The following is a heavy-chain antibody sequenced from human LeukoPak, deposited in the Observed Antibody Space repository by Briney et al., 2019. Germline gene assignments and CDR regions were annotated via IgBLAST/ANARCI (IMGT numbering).Heavy chain of an antibody. J-gene: IGHJ5*02. Sequence: SETLSLTCAVYGGSFSGYYWSWIRQPPGKGLEWIGEINHSGSTNYNPSLKSRVTISVDTSKNQFSLKLSSVTATDTALYYCARGYSSSWYYNWFDPWGQGTLATVSS. CDR3: ARGYSSSWYYNWFDP. D-gene: IGHD6-13*01. CDR2: INHSGST. V-gene: IGHV4-34*01. CDR1: GGSFSGYY.